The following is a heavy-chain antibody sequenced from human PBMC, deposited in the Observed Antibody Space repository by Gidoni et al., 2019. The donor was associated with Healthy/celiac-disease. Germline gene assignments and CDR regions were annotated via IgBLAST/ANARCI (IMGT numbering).Heavy chain of an antibody. V-gene: IGHV3-23*01. CDR2: ISGSGGST. J-gene: IGHJ4*02. CDR3: AKDFGEFPVYFDY. D-gene: IGHD3-10*01. CDR1: GFTFSSYT. Sequence: EVQLLESGGGLVQPGGSLRLSCAASGFTFSSYTMSWVRQAPGKGLEWVSAISGSGGSTYYADSVKGRFTISRDNSKNTLYLQMNSLRAEDTAVYYCAKDFGEFPVYFDYWGQGTLVTVSS.